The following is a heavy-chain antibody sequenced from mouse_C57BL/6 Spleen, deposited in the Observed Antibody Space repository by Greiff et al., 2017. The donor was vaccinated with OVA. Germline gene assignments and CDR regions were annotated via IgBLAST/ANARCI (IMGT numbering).Heavy chain of an antibody. CDR3: ARDYYGSEWNFDY. V-gene: IGHV1-50*01. CDR1: GYTFTSYW. D-gene: IGHD1-1*01. J-gene: IGHJ2*01. Sequence: QVQLKQPGAELVKPGASVKLSCKASGYTFTSYWMQWVKQRPGQGLEWIGEIDPSDSYTNYNQKFKGKATLTVDTSSSTAYMQLSSLTSEDSAVYYCARDYYGSEWNFDYWGQGTTLTVSS. CDR2: IDPSDSYT.